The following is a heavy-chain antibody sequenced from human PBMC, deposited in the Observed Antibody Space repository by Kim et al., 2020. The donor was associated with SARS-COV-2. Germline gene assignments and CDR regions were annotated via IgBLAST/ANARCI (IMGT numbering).Heavy chain of an antibody. CDR1: GFTFSSYA. CDR2: ISGSGGST. D-gene: IGHD6-19*01. V-gene: IGHV3-23*01. Sequence: GGSLRLSCAASGFTFSSYAMSWVRQAPGKGLEWVSAISGSGGSTYYADSVKGRFTISRDNSKNTLYLQMNSLRAEDTAVYYCAKTRSEKQWLLRYYYYGMDVWGQGTTVTVSS. CDR3: AKTRSEKQWLLRYYYYGMDV. J-gene: IGHJ6*02.